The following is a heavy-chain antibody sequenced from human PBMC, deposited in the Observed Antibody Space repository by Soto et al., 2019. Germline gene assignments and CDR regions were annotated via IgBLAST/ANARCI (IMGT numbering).Heavy chain of an antibody. J-gene: IGHJ6*02. CDR1: GYSFTSYW. CDR2: IYPGDSDT. Sequence: PGESLKISCKGSGYSFTSYWIGWVRQMPGKGLEWMGIIYPGDSDTRYSPSFQGQVTISADKSISTAYLQWSSLKASDTAMYYCARHSDRELLKHYYYYGMDVWGQGTTVTVSS. CDR3: ARHSDRELLKHYYYYGMDV. V-gene: IGHV5-51*01. D-gene: IGHD1-26*01.